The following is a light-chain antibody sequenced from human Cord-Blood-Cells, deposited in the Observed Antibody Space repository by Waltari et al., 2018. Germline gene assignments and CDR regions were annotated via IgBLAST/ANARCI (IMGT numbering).Light chain of an antibody. CDR3: QSYDSSLREV. V-gene: IGLV1-40*01. J-gene: IGLJ2*01. CDR2: GNS. CDR1: RSNIGGGYD. Sequence: QSVLTQPPSVSGAPGQRVTISCTGSRSNIGGGYDVHWYQQLPGTAPKLLIYGNSNRPSGVPDRFSGSKSGTSASLAITGLQAEDEADYYCQSYDSSLREVFGGGTKLTVL.